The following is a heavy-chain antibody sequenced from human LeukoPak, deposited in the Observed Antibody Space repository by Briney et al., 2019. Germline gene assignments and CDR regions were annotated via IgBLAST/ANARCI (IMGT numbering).Heavy chain of an antibody. D-gene: IGHD3-22*01. CDR2: ISSSGSTI. CDR1: GFTFSDYY. Sequence: GGSLRLSCAASGFTFSDYYMSWIRQAPGKGLEWVSYISSSGSTIYYADSVKGRFTISRDNAKNSLYLQMNSLRAEDTAVYYCARDPHLYYYDSSGHPWGQGTLVTVSS. V-gene: IGHV3-11*01. J-gene: IGHJ5*02. CDR3: ARDPHLYYYDSSGHP.